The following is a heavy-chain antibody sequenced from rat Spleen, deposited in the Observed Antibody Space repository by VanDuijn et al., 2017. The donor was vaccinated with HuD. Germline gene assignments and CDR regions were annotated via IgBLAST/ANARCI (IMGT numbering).Heavy chain of an antibody. V-gene: IGHV5-31*01. CDR1: GFTFNNYW. D-gene: IGHD1-1*01. CDR3: ARQKSYYYSANYFDY. J-gene: IGHJ2*01. CDR2: ITKTGDYT. Sequence: EVQLVESGGGPVQPGRSLKLSCVAAGFTFNNYWMTWIRQAPGKGLEWIASITKTGDYTYYSDSVKGRFTISRDNAKSTLYLEMDRLRSEDTATYYCARQKSYYYSANYFDYWGQGVMVTVSS.